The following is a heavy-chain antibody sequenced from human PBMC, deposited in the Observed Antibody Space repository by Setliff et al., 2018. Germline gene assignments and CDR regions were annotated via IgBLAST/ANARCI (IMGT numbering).Heavy chain of an antibody. CDR3: ARAPRLEWILPTFDY. CDR2: ISAYTGKT. J-gene: IGHJ4*02. D-gene: IGHD3-3*01. Sequence: ASVKVSCKASDYKFLSYGMSWVRQAPGQGFEWMGWISAYTGKTDYAQNFQGRITMTTDTSTSTAYMELRSLRSDDTAIYYCARAPRLEWILPTFDYWGQGTPVTVSS. CDR1: DYKFLSYG. V-gene: IGHV1-18*01.